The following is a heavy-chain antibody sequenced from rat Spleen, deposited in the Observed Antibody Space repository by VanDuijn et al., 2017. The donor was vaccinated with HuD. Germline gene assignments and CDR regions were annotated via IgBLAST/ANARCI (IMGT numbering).Heavy chain of an antibody. D-gene: IGHD1-10*01. J-gene: IGHJ2*01. CDR3: TTEANNYDY. Sequence: EVQLVESGGGLVQPGRSMKLSCAASGFTFSHYDMAWVRQAPKKGLEWVASISYDGYITDYRDSVKGRFTLSRDNARSTLYLQMDSLRSEDTATYYCTTEANNYDYWGQGVMVTVSS. CDR1: GFTFSHYD. CDR2: ISYDGYIT. V-gene: IGHV5-20*01.